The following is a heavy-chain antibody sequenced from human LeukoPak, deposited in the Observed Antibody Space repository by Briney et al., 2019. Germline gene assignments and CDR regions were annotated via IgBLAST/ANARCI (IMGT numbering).Heavy chain of an antibody. CDR3: ARGILDGYYLIDAFDT. V-gene: IGHV3-21*01. CDR2: ISSSSIYI. CDR1: GFTFSSYS. J-gene: IGHJ3*02. Sequence: RSGGSLRLSCAASGFTFSSYSMNWVRQAPGKGLEWVSSISSSSIYIYYADSVKGRFTISGDNAKNSLYLQMNSLRAEDTAVYYCARGILDGYYLIDAFDTWGQGTMVTVSS. D-gene: IGHD5-24*01.